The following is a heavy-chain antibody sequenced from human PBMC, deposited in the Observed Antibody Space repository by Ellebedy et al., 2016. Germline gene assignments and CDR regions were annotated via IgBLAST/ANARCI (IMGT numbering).Heavy chain of an antibody. D-gene: IGHD2-2*02. J-gene: IGHJ3*02. CDR2: IYTSGST. Sequence: SETLSLTXTVSGGSISSGSYYWSWIRQPAGKGLEWIGRIYTSGSTNYNPSLKSRVTMSVDTSKNQFSLKLSSVTAADTAVYYCARELYAVPAAISDHDAFDIWGQGTMVTVSS. CDR3: ARELYAVPAAISDHDAFDI. CDR1: GGSISSGSYY. V-gene: IGHV4-61*02.